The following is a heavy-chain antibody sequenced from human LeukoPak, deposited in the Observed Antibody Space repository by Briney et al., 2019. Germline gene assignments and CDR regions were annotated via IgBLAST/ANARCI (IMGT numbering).Heavy chain of an antibody. J-gene: IGHJ6*02. V-gene: IGHV3-23*01. CDR2: ISDSGGRT. CDR3: AKDKAPLGTTGPEQGRYYYYYGMDV. D-gene: IGHD1-1*01. CDR1: EFTFSSYA. Sequence: GGSLRLSCAASEFTFSSYAMSWVRQAPGKGLEWVSAISDSGGRTYYADSVKGRFTISRDNSKNTLYLQMNSLRAEDTAVYYCAKDKAPLGTTGPEQGRYYYYYGMDVWGQGTTVTVSS.